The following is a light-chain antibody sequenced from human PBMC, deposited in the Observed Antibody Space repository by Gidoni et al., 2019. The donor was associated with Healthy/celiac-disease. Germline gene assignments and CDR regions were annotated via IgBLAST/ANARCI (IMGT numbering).Light chain of an antibody. CDR1: QSVSSSY. J-gene: IGKJ3*01. CDR3: QQYGSSRFT. Sequence: DIVLTQSPGTLSLSPGERATLSCRASQSVSSSYLAWYQQKPGQAPRLLIYGPSSSATGIPDRFSGSGSGTDFTLTISRLEPEDFAVYYCQQYGSSRFTFGPGTKVDIK. CDR2: GPS. V-gene: IGKV3-20*01.